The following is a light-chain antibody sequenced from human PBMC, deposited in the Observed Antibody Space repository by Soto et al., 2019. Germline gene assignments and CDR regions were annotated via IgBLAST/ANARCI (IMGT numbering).Light chain of an antibody. CDR2: GVN. CDR1: SSDVGSYNY. V-gene: IGLV2-8*01. J-gene: IGLJ3*02. Sequence: QSVLTQPPSASGSPGQSVTISCTGTSSDVGSYNYVSWYQQHPDKAPKLIIYGVNERPSGVPDRFSGSKSGNTASLTVSGLQAEHEADYYCTSYAGSNNPVVFGGGTKLTVL. CDR3: TSYAGSNNPVV.